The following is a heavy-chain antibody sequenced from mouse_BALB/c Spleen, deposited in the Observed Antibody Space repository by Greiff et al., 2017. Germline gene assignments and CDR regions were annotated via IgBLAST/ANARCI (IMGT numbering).Heavy chain of an antibody. CDR2: IYPGDGST. CDR1: GYTFTSYY. V-gene: IGHV1S56*01. Sequence: QVQLKQSGPELVKPGASVKMSCKASGYTFTSYYIHWVKQRPGQGLEWIGWIYPGDGSTKYNEKFKGKTTLTADKSSSTAYMLLSSLTSEDSAIYFCARGGGNLDYFDYWGQGTTLTVSS. CDR3: ARGGGNLDYFDY. J-gene: IGHJ2*01. D-gene: IGHD2-1*01.